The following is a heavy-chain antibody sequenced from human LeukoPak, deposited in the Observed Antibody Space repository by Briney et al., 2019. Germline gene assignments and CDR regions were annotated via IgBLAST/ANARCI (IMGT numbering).Heavy chain of an antibody. V-gene: IGHV4-4*07. CDR2: FYASGTT. D-gene: IGHD6-13*01. J-gene: IGHJ4*02. Sequence: TSETLSLTCTVSGGSIVSHYWNWIRQPAGRGLEWIGRFYASGTTNTSPSLKSRVTMSVDTSKNQFSLKLSSVTAADTAVYYCAKDSSTWGNLAGHFDSWGQGALVTVSS. CDR1: GGSIVSHY. CDR3: AKDSSTWGNLAGHFDS.